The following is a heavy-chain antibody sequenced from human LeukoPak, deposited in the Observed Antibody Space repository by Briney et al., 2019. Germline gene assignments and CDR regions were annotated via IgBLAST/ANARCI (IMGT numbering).Heavy chain of an antibody. D-gene: IGHD4-4*01. J-gene: IGHJ5*02. Sequence: PSETLSLTCTVSGGSVSGYYWSWIRQPPGKGLDWIGYVYYSGSTDYNPSLKSRVTISVDTSKNQFSLKLSSVTAADTAVYYCARLGVYSNYWFDPWGQGTLVSVSS. CDR2: VYYSGST. CDR1: GGSVSGYY. V-gene: IGHV4-59*08. CDR3: ARLGVYSNYWFDP.